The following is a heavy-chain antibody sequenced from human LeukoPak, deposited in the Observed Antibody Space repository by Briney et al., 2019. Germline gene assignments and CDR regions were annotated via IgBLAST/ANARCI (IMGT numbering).Heavy chain of an antibody. Sequence: ASVKVSCKASGYTFTSYYMHWARQAPGQGLEWMGIINPSGGSTSYAQKFQGRVTMTRDTSTSTVYMELSSLRSEDTAVYYCARDLFTFVRSTAAGYWGQGTLVTVSS. V-gene: IGHV1-46*01. CDR2: INPSGGST. CDR3: ARDLFTFVRSTAAGY. CDR1: GYTFTSYY. J-gene: IGHJ4*02. D-gene: IGHD3-16*01.